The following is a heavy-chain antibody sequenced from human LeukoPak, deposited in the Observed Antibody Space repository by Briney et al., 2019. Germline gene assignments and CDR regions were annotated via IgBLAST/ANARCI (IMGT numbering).Heavy chain of an antibody. CDR1: ASTFSSYG. CDR3: AKDGEKFLYCSGASCYYFFDY. V-gene: IGHV3-30*02. D-gene: IGHD2-15*01. J-gene: IGHJ4*02. CDR2: IRYDGSNK. Sequence: PGGSLRLSCAASASTFSSYGMHWVRQAPGKGLEWVAFIRYDGSNKYYADSVKGRFTISRDNSKNTLYLQMNSLRTEDTAVYYCAKDGEKFLYCSGASCYYFFDYWGQGTLVTVSS.